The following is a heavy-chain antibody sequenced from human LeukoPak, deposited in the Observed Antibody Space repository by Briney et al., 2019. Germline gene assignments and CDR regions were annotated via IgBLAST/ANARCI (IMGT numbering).Heavy chain of an antibody. CDR2: NSGSGGGT. CDR1: GFTFSTYG. V-gene: IGHV3-23*01. D-gene: IGHD2-15*01. CDR3: ARGRGPGGYYYYYMDV. J-gene: IGHJ6*03. Sequence: GGTLRLSCAASGFTFSTYGMSWVRQAPGKGLEWVSANSGSGGGTYYADSVKGRFTISRDNSKDTLYLQMNSLRAEDTAVYYCARGRGPGGYYYYYMDVWGKGTTVTISS.